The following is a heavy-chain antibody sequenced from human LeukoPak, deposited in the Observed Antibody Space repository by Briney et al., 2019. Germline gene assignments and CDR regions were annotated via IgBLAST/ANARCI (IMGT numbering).Heavy chain of an antibody. CDR3: ARGSLVHYYGSGSYRIRAGFDS. D-gene: IGHD3-10*01. J-gene: IGHJ4*02. CDR2: ISGNGNTI. Sequence: PGGSLRLSCAASGFTFSNYEMNWVRQAPGKGLEWLSYISGNGNTIYYADSVKGRFTISRDNAKNSLYPQMNSLRAEDTAVYYCARGSLVHYYGSGSYRIRAGFDSWGQGTLVTVSS. CDR1: GFTFSNYE. V-gene: IGHV3-48*03.